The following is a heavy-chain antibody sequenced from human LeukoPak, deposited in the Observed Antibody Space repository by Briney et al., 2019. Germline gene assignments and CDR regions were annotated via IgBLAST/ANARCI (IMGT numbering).Heavy chain of an antibody. CDR2: IFHSGTT. CDR1: GDSISSGNSY. D-gene: IGHD4-17*01. J-gene: IGHJ4*02. Sequence: PSETLSLTCSVSGDSISSGNSYWGWIRQPPGKGPEWIGTIFHSGTTYYNPSLKSRVTIYVDTSKNQFSLKLSSVTAADTAVYHCARQDYGDYILDYWGQRTQATVSS. CDR3: ARQDYGDYILDY. V-gene: IGHV4-39*01.